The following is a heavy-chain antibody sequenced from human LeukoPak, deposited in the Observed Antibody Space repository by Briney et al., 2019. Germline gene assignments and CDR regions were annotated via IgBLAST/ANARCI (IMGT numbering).Heavy chain of an antibody. CDR2: INPGDSDT. D-gene: IGHD4-11*01. CDR1: GYSFTSHW. CDR3: VREMDHSNSFDS. Sequence: GESLKIPCKGSGYSFTSHWIGWVRQLPGKGLEYMGIINPGDSDTRYSPSFQGQVTISADRSTSTAYLQWSSLKASDTAMYYCVREMDHSNSFDSWGQGTLVTVSS. J-gene: IGHJ4*02. V-gene: IGHV5-51*01.